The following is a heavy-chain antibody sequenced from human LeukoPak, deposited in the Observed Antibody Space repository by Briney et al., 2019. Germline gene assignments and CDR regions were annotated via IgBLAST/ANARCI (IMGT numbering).Heavy chain of an antibody. V-gene: IGHV4-39*07. Sequence: SETLSLTCTVSGGSISSSSSYWGWTRQPPGKGLEWIGSIYYSGSTYYNPSLKSRVTISVDTSKNQFSLKLSSVTAADTAVYYCARGESSASNWFDPWGQGTLVTVSS. D-gene: IGHD3-22*01. CDR1: GGSISSSSSY. CDR2: IYYSGST. CDR3: ARGESSASNWFDP. J-gene: IGHJ5*02.